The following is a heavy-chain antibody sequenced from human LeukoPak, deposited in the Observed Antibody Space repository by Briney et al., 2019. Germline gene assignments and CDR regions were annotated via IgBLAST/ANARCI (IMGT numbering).Heavy chain of an antibody. V-gene: IGHV3-23*01. CDR3: AKDRDYGDTRYYFDY. CDR2: ISGSGGST. D-gene: IGHD4-17*01. J-gene: IGHJ4*02. CDR1: GFTFSSYA. Sequence: PGGSLRLSCAASGFTFSSYAMSWVRQAPGKALEWVSAISGSGGSTYYADSVKGRFTISRDNSKSTLYLQMNSLRAEDTAVYYCAKDRDYGDTRYYFDYWGQGTLVTVSS.